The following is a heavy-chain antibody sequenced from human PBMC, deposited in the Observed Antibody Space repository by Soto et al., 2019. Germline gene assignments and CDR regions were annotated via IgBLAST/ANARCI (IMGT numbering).Heavy chain of an antibody. Sequence: EVQLVESGGGWVQPGGSLKLSCAASGFTFSGSAMHWVRQASGKGLEWVGRIRSKANSYATAYAASVKGRFTISRDDSKNTAYLQMNSLKTEDTAVYYCTLWFGELSFDYGGQGTLVTVSS. D-gene: IGHD3-10*01. J-gene: IGHJ4*02. V-gene: IGHV3-73*02. CDR1: GFTFSGSA. CDR3: TLWFGELSFDY. CDR2: IRSKANSYAT.